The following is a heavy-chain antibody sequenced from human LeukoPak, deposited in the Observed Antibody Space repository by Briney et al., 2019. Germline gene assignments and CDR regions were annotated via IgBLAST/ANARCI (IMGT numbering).Heavy chain of an antibody. V-gene: IGHV3-66*01. J-gene: IGHJ3*02. D-gene: IGHD3-22*01. Sequence: PGGSLRLSCAASGFTVSSDYMSWVRQAPGKGLEWVSAIYSGGSTYYADSVQGRFTISRDNSKNTLYLQMSSLRAEDTAVYYCARGDYYDSSGYYFPDAFDIWGQGTMVTVSS. CDR1: GFTVSSDY. CDR2: IYSGGST. CDR3: ARGDYYDSSGYYFPDAFDI.